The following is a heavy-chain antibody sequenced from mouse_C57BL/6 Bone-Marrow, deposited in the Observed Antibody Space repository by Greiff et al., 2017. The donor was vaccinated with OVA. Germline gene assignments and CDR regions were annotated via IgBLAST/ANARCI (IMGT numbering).Heavy chain of an antibody. Sequence: VKLMESGAELAKPGASVKLSCKASGYTFTEYTIPWVKQRSGQGLEWIGWFYPGSGSIKYNEKFKDKATLTADQSSSTVYMELSRLTSEDSAVYFSAGHDYDGTVGIYAMDYWGQGTSVTVSS. CDR3: AGHDYDGTVGIYAMDY. CDR1: GYTFTEYT. D-gene: IGHD2-3*01. CDR2: FYPGSGSI. V-gene: IGHV1-62-2*01. J-gene: IGHJ4*01.